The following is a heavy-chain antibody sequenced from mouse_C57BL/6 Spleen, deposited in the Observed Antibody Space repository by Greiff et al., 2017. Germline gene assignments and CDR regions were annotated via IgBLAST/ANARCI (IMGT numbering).Heavy chain of an antibody. CDR2: IYPGDGDT. CDR3: ARRAPTVVWYFDV. J-gene: IGHJ1*03. V-gene: IGHV1-82*01. CDR1: GYAFSSSW. D-gene: IGHD1-1*01. Sequence: QVQLQQSGPELVKPGASVKISCKASGYAFSSSWMNWVKQRPGKGLEWIGRIYPGDGDTNYNGKFKGKATLTADKSSSTAYMQLSSLTSADSAVYFCARRAPTVVWYFDVWGTGTTVTVSS.